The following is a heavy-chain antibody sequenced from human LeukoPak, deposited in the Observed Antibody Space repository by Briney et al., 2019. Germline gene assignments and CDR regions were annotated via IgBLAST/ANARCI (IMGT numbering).Heavy chain of an antibody. J-gene: IGHJ4*02. Sequence: PGGSLRLSCIASGFXFNSYEINWVRQAPGKGLEWVSYISNSGSIKHYADSVKGRFTISRDNARNSLYLQMNSLRAEDTAVYYCARARYTSGWETLDYWGQGALVTVSS. CDR1: GFXFNSYE. CDR2: ISNSGSIK. D-gene: IGHD6-19*01. CDR3: ARARYTSGWETLDY. V-gene: IGHV3-48*03.